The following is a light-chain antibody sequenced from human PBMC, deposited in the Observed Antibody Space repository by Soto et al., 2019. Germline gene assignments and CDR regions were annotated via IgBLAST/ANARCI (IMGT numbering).Light chain of an antibody. CDR2: EVS. V-gene: IGLV2-14*01. CDR1: SSDVGGYNY. Sequence: QSALTQPASVSGSPGQSITISCTGASSDVGGYNYVSWYQQHPGEAPQLLIYEVSNRPSGVSNRFSGSKSGNTASLTISGLQAEDEADYYCSSYTSGDTGVFGGGTKVTVL. CDR3: SSYTSGDTGV. J-gene: IGLJ3*02.